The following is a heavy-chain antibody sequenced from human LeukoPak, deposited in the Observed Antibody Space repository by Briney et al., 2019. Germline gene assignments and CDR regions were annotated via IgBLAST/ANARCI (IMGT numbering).Heavy chain of an antibody. CDR2: ISSSSSYI. D-gene: IGHD3-22*01. V-gene: IGHV3-21*01. CDR1: GFTSSSYS. Sequence: GGSLRLSCAASGFTSSSYSMNWVRQAPGKGLEWVSSISSSSSYIYYADSVKGRFTISRDNAKNSLYLQMNSLRAEDTAVYYCARAGGYYDSSGYNDYWGQGTLVTVSS. CDR3: ARAGGYYDSSGYNDY. J-gene: IGHJ4*02.